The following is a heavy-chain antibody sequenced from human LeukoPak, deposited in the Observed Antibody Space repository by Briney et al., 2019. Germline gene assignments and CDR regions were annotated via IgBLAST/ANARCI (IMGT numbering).Heavy chain of an antibody. D-gene: IGHD6-6*01. J-gene: IGHJ4*02. Sequence: PSETLSLTCTVSGGSISSSSYYWGWIRQPPGKGLEWIGSIYYSGSTYYNPSLKSRVTISVDTSKNQFSLKLSSVTAADTAVYYCARVKAGIHSISSSCFDYWGQGTLVTVSS. CDR2: IYYSGST. V-gene: IGHV4-39*07. CDR1: GGSISSSSYY. CDR3: ARVKAGIHSISSSCFDY.